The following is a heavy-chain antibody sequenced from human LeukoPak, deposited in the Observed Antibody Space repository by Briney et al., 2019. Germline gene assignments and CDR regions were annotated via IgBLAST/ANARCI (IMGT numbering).Heavy chain of an antibody. CDR2: IRSRANSYAT. V-gene: IGHV3-73*01. CDR1: EFTFSASA. J-gene: IGHJ4*02. D-gene: IGHD3-22*01. CDR3: RSRDSRAYFDFDY. Sequence: GGSLKLSCAASEFTFSASAMHWVRQASGKGLEWVGRIRSRANSYATAYAASVKGRFTISRDDSENTAYLQMNSLKTEDTAVYYCRSRDSRAYFDFDYWGQGTLVTVSP.